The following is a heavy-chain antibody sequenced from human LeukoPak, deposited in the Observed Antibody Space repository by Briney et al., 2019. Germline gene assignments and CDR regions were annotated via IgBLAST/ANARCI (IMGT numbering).Heavy chain of an antibody. J-gene: IGHJ4*02. CDR3: ARVWGDYYGSGSYYGDY. Sequence: ASVKVSCKASGYTFTSYYMHWVRQAPGQGLEWMGIINPSGGSTSYAQKFQGRVTMTRDTSTGTVYMELSSLRSEDTAVYYCARVWGDYYGSGSYYGDYWGQGTLVTVSS. V-gene: IGHV1-46*01. CDR2: INPSGGST. D-gene: IGHD3-10*01. CDR1: GYTFTSYY.